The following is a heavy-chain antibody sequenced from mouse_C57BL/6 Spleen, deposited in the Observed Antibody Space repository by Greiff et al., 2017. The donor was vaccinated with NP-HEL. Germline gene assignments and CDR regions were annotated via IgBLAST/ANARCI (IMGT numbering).Heavy chain of an antibody. J-gene: IGHJ3*01. Sequence: VQLQESGAELVKPGASVKLSCKASGYTFTSYWMQWVKQRPGQGLEWIGEIDPSDSYTNYNQKFKGKATLTVDTSSSTAYMQLSSLTSEDSAVYYCSREAFAYWVQGTLVTVSA. CDR1: GYTFTSYW. V-gene: IGHV1-50*01. CDR3: SREAFAY. CDR2: IDPSDSYT.